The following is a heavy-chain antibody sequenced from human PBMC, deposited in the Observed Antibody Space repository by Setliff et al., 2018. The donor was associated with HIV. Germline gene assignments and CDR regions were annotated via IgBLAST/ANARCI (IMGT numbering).Heavy chain of an antibody. V-gene: IGHV1-69*13. J-gene: IGHJ2*01. CDR3: ARGSGIAARRGNWYFDL. CDR2: IIPIFGTA. D-gene: IGHD6-6*01. CDR1: RGTFSSYA. Sequence: GASVKVSCKTSRGTFSSYAVSWVRQGPGQGLEWMGGIIPIFGTAKYAQKFQGRVTITADESTTTAYMELNSLRSEDTAVYYCARGSGIAARRGNWYFDLWGRGTLVTVSS.